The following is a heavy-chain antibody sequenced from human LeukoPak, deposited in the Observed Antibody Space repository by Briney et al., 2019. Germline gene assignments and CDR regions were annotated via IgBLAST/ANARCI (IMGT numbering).Heavy chain of an antibody. CDR3: ARRQLLWFALAWFDP. J-gene: IGHJ5*02. V-gene: IGHV4-34*01. D-gene: IGHD3-10*01. CDR1: GGSFSGYY. CDR2: INHSGST. Sequence: SETLSLTCAVYGGSFSGYYWSWIRQPPGKGLEWIGEINHSGSTNYNPSLKSRVTISVDTSKNQFSLKLSSVTAADTAVYYCARRQLLWFALAWFDPWGQGTLVTVSS.